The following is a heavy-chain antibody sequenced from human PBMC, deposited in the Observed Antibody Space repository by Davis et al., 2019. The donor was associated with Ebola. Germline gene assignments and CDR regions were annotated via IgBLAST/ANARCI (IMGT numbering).Heavy chain of an antibody. J-gene: IGHJ6*02. V-gene: IGHV6-1*01. Sequence: PSQTLSPTCALSGDSVPSGGWNWIRQSPSRGLEWLGRTYYSSKWYNDYAVSVKSRITINPDTSKNQFSLQLNSVTPEDTALYYCARGWLRGGMDVWGEGTTVTV. CDR2: TYYSSKWYN. CDR1: GDSVPSGG. CDR3: ARGWLRGGMDV. D-gene: IGHD5-18*01.